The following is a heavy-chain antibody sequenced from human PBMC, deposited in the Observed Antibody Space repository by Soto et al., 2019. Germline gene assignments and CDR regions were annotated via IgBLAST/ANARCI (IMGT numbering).Heavy chain of an antibody. J-gene: IGHJ4*02. D-gene: IGHD3-22*01. CDR2: ISGSGGST. CDR1: GFTFSSYA. V-gene: IGHV3-23*01. Sequence: EVQLLESGGGLVQPGGSLRLSCAASGFTFSSYAMSWVRQAPGKGLEWVSAISGSGGSTYYADSAKGRFTISRDNSKNTLYLQMNSLRAEDTAVDYCAKDETMIVVVSCDYWGQGTLVTVSS. CDR3: AKDETMIVVVSCDY.